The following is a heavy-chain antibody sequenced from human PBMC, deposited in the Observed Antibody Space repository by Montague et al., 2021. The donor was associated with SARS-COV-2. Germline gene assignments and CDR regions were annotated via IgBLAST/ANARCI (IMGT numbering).Heavy chain of an antibody. CDR1: GGSIGSGYFD. V-gene: IGHV4-61*02. Sequence: TLSLTGTVSGGSIGSGYFDWSWIRRPAGKGLEWIGLIYPGGXTXYXXXXKSRVTISVDTSKNQFSLKLSSVTAADTAVYYCASVYTVTYYFDYWGRGTLVTVSS. J-gene: IGHJ4*02. CDR2: IYPGGXT. D-gene: IGHD4-17*01. CDR3: ASVYTVTYYFDY.